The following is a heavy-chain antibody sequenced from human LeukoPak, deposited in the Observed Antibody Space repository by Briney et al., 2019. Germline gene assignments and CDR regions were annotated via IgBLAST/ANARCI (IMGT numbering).Heavy chain of an antibody. CDR3: ANLNYGSGSYYSEYFQH. CDR2: IYTSGST. Sequence: SETLSLTCTVSGGSISSGSYYWSWIRQPAGKGLEWIGRIYTSGSTNYNPSLKSRVTISVDTSKNQFSLKLSSVTAADTAVYYCANLNYGSGSYYSEYFQHWGQGTLVTVSS. V-gene: IGHV4-61*02. D-gene: IGHD3-10*01. J-gene: IGHJ1*01. CDR1: GGSISSGSYY.